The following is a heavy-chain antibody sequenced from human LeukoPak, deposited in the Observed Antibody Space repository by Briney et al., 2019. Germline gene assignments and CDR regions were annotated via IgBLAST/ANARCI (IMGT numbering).Heavy chain of an antibody. D-gene: IGHD3-10*01. CDR3: ARGRVLWFGELPFDY. CDR1: GYTFTSYD. CDR2: MNPNSGNT. Sequence: ATVKVSCKASGYTFTSYDINWVRQATGQGLEWMGWMNPNSGNTGYAQKFQGRVTMTRNTSISTAYMELSSLRSEDTAVYYCARGRVLWFGELPFDYWGQGTLVTVSS. V-gene: IGHV1-8*01. J-gene: IGHJ4*02.